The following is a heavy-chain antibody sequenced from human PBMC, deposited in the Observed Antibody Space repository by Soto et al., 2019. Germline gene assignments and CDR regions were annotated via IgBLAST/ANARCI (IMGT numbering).Heavy chain of an antibody. CDR1: GGSVSSGSYY. CDR3: ASMIVVVNAEYFQH. D-gene: IGHD3-22*01. V-gene: IGHV4-61*01. CDR2: IYYSGST. Sequence: PSETLSLTCTVSGGSVSSGSYYWSWIRQPPGKGLEWIGYIYYSGSTNYNPSLKSRVTISVDTSKNQFSLKLGSVTAAVTAVYYRASMIVVVNAEYFQHWGQGTLVTVSS. J-gene: IGHJ1*01.